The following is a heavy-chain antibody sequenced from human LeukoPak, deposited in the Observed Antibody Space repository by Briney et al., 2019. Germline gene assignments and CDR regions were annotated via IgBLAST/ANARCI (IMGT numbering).Heavy chain of an antibody. CDR1: GYSITSGYY. V-gene: IGHV4-38-2*01. CDR2: IYHSGST. CDR3: ARKNWDYWYFEL. D-gene: IGHD7-27*01. J-gene: IGHJ2*01. Sequence: SETLSLTCAVSGYSITSGYYWGWIRQPPGKGLGWIGSIYHSGSTYYNPSLKSRVTISVDTSKNHFFLKLSSVTAADTAVYYCARKNWDYWYFELWGRGTLVTVSS.